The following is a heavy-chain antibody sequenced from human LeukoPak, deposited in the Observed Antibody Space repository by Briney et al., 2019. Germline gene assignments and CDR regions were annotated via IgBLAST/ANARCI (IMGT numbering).Heavy chain of an antibody. CDR1: GGSFSGYY. CDR2: ITHSGST. CDR3: ARGSNYYDSSGYDPHFDY. V-gene: IGHV4-34*01. Sequence: ASETLSLTCAVYGGSFSGYYWSWIRQPPGKGLEWIGEITHSGSTNDNPSLKSRVTISVDTSKSQFSLKLSSVTAADTAVYYCARGSNYYDSSGYDPHFDYWGQGTLVTVSS. D-gene: IGHD3-22*01. J-gene: IGHJ4*02.